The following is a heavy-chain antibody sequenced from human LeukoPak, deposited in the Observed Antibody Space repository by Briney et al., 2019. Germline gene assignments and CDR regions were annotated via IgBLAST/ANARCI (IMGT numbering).Heavy chain of an antibody. D-gene: IGHD3-9*01. Sequence: GGSLRLSCATSGFTFSSYAMSWVRQAPGKGLEWVSGIGASGGSTYYADSVKGRFTISRDNSKNTLYLQMHSLRTEDTAVYYCAKAEGYDILTGLDYWGQGTLVTVSS. CDR2: IGASGGST. V-gene: IGHV3-23*01. CDR3: AKAEGYDILTGLDY. CDR1: GFTFSSYA. J-gene: IGHJ4*02.